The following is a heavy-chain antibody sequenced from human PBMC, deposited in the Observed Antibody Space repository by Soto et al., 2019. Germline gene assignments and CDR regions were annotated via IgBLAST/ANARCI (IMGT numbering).Heavy chain of an antibody. D-gene: IGHD3-3*01. Sequence: ASVKVSCKASGYTFTSYAMHWVRQAPGQRLEWMGWINAGNGSTKYSQKFQGRVTITRDTSASTAYMELSSLRSEDTAVYYCARSTIFGVVIINGPLDYWGQGTLVTVSS. CDR2: INAGNGST. J-gene: IGHJ4*02. CDR3: ARSTIFGVVIINGPLDY. V-gene: IGHV1-3*01. CDR1: GYTFTSYA.